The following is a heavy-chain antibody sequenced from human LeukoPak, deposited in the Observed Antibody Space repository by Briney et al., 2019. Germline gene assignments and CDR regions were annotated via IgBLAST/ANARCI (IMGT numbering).Heavy chain of an antibody. CDR1: GFTFGSYA. CDR3: ANRGYR. D-gene: IGHD3-16*02. V-gene: IGHV3-23*01. J-gene: IGHJ4*02. Sequence: GGSLRLSCTVSGFTFGSYAMAMHWVRQAPGKGLEWVSAINGGGDRKFYADSVKGRFTISRDNSKNMLYLEVNSLRADDTAVYYCANRGYRWGQGTLVTVSS. CDR2: INGGGDRK.